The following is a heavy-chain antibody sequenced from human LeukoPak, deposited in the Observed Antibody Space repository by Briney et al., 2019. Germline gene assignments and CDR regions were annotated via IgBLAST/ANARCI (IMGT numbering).Heavy chain of an antibody. V-gene: IGHV3-23*01. CDR2: ISGSGGST. D-gene: IGHD3-9*01. CDR3: AKGRSYDILTGYSTDRDLGY. Sequence: PGGSLRLSCAASGFTFSSYAMSWVRQAPGKGLERVSAISGSGGSTYYADSVKGRFTISRDNSKNTLYLQMNSLRAEDTAVYYCAKGRSYDILTGYSTDRDLGYWGQGTLVTVSS. CDR1: GFTFSSYA. J-gene: IGHJ4*02.